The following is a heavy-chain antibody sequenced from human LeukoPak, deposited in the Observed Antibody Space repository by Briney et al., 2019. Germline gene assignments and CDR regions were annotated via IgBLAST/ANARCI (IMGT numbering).Heavy chain of an antibody. J-gene: IGHJ4*02. CDR2: IYTSGST. Sequence: PSETLSLTCTVSGGSISSYYWSWIRQPAGKGLEWIGRIYTSGSTNYNPSLKSRVTMSVDTSKNQFSLKLSSVTAADTAVYYCARDRYSSSWSTVGVPFDYWGQGTLVTVSS. CDR3: ARDRYSSSWSTVGVPFDY. D-gene: IGHD6-13*01. V-gene: IGHV4-4*07. CDR1: GGSISSYY.